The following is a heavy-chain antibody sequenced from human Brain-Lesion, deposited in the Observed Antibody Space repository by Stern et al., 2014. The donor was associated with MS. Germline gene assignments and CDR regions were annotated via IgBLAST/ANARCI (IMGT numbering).Heavy chain of an antibody. Sequence: EDQLVDSGGGLVQPGGSLRLSCAASGFTFSNYWMHWVRQAHGKGLVWVSRVNNDGRRTSYADSVKGRFTMSRDNAKNTLYLQMNSLRVEDTAIYYCARGERWFDSWGQGTLVTVSS. D-gene: IGHD3-10*01. CDR1: GFTFSNYW. CDR3: ARGERWFDS. CDR2: VNNDGRRT. J-gene: IGHJ5*01. V-gene: IGHV3-74*02.